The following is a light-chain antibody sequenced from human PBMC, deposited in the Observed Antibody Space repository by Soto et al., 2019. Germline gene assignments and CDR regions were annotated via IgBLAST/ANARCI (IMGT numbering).Light chain of an antibody. V-gene: IGLV4-60*02. CDR1: SGHSSYI. CDR2: VEGSGSY. J-gene: IGLJ1*01. CDR3: ETWDSNSYV. Sequence: QSVLTQSSSASASLGSSVKLTCTLSSGHSSYIIAWHQQLPGKAPRYLMKVEGSGSYNKGSGVPDRFSGSSSGADRYLTISNLQFDDEADYYCETWDSNSYVFGSGTKLTVL.